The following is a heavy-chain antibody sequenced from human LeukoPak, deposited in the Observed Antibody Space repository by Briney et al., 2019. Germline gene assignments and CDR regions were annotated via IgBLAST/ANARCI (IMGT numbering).Heavy chain of an antibody. CDR2: ISAYNGNT. J-gene: IGHJ5*02. Sequence: ASGKVSCKASGYTFTSYGISWVRQAPGQGLEWMGWISAYNGNTNYAQKLQGRVTMTTDTSTSTAYMELRSLRSDDTAVYYCAREVVTANWFDPWGQGTLVTVSS. CDR3: AREVVTANWFDP. D-gene: IGHD2-21*02. V-gene: IGHV1-18*01. CDR1: GYTFTSYG.